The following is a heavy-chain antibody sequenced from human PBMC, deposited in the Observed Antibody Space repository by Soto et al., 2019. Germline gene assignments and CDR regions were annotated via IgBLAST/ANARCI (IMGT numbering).Heavy chain of an antibody. CDR2: ISGSGGST. V-gene: IGHV3-23*01. CDR3: AKTTYGALDAFDI. CDR1: GFTFSSYA. Sequence: PGRSLRLSCAASGFTFSSYAMSLVRQAPGKGLEWVSAISGSGGSTYYADSVKGRFTISRDNSKNTLYLQMNSLRAEDTAVYYCAKTTYGALDAFDIWGQGTMVTVSS. D-gene: IGHD4-17*01. J-gene: IGHJ3*02.